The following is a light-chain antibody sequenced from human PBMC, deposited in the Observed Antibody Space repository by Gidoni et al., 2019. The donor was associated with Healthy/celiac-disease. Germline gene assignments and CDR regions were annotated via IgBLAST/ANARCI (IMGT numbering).Light chain of an antibody. J-gene: IGKJ4*01. CDR3: QQYNSESPLT. CDR1: QSISSW. Sequence: DIQMTQPPSTLSASVGDRITITCRASQSISSWLAWYQQKPGKAPKILIYKSSSLESGVPSRFSGSGSGTEFTLTISSLQPDDSATYYCQQYNSESPLTFGGGTKVEIK. V-gene: IGKV1-5*03. CDR2: KSS.